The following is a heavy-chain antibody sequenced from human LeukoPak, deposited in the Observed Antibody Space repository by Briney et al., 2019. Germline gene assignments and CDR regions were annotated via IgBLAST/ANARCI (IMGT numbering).Heavy chain of an antibody. CDR3: AKRDSSNMAYFDP. CDR1: GFTFGTSG. V-gene: IGHV3-23*01. Sequence: PGGSLSPSCAASGFTFGTSGISWAPQAPGKGWGWVSTISGSGSSTYYADSVKGRFTISRDNSKNTLYLQMNSLRAEDTAIYYRAKRDSSNMAYFDPWGQGTLVTVSS. D-gene: IGHD6-13*01. J-gene: IGHJ5*02. CDR2: ISGSGSST.